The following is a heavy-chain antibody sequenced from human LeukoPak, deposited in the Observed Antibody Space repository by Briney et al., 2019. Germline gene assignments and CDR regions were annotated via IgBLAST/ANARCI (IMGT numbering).Heavy chain of an antibody. V-gene: IGHV4-59*01. D-gene: IGHD6-19*01. CDR2: IYFSGST. CDR1: GGSISSYY. J-gene: IGHJ6*03. Sequence: SETLSLTCTVSGGSISSYYWSWIRQPPGKRLEWIGYIYFSGSTNYNPSLKSRVTISVDTSTNQFSLKLSSVTAADAAVYYCARLPWGVAVAGTDQYYYYMDVWGKGTTVTVSS. CDR3: ARLPWGVAVAGTDQYYYYMDV.